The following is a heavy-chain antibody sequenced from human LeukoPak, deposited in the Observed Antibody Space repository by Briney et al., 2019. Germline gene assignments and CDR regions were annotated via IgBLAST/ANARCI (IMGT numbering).Heavy chain of an antibody. Sequence: ASVKVSCKASGYTFTSYGISWVRQAPGQGLEWMGWISPYNGNTNYAQKLQGRVTMTTDTSTSTAYMELTSLRSDDTAVYYCARGVGNSWRNWFDPWGQGTLVTVSS. D-gene: IGHD6-13*01. CDR2: ISPYNGNT. CDR1: GYTFTSYG. J-gene: IGHJ5*02. CDR3: ARGVGNSWRNWFDP. V-gene: IGHV1-18*01.